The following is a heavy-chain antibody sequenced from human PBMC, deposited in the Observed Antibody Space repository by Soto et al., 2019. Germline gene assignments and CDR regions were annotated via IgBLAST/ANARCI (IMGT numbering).Heavy chain of an antibody. CDR2: INHSGST. CDR1: GGSFSGYY. D-gene: IGHD2-2*01. CDR3: ARHHCSSTSSYYYYMDV. V-gene: IGHV4-34*01. J-gene: IGHJ6*03. Sequence: QVQLQQWGAGLLKPSETLSLTCAVYGGSFSGYYWSWIRQPPGKGLEWIGEINHSGSTNYNPSLKSRVTISVDTSKNQFSLKLSSVTAADTAVYYCARHHCSSTSSYYYYMDVWDKGTTVTVSS.